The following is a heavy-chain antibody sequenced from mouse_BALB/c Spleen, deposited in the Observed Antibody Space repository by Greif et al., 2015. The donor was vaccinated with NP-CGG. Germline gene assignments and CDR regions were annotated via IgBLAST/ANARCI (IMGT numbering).Heavy chain of an antibody. CDR3: ARGITTVVARYFDV. D-gene: IGHD1-1*01. CDR1: GFTFSSYA. Sequence: EVKLVESGGGLVKPGGSLKLSCAASGFTFSSYAMSWVRQTPEKRLEWVASISSGGSTYYPDSVKGRFTISRDNARNILYLQMSSLRSEDTAMYYCARGITTVVARYFDVWGAGTTVTVSS. V-gene: IGHV5-6-5*01. CDR2: ISSGGST. J-gene: IGHJ1*01.